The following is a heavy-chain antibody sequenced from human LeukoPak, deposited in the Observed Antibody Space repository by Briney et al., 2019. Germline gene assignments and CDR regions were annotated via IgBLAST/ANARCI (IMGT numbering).Heavy chain of an antibody. Sequence: PSETLSLTCTVSGGSISTYYWNWIRQPPGKGLEWIGYIYYSGSTNYNPSLKSRVTISVDTSKNQFSLKLSSVTAADTAVYYCARGTTTLEGWGQGTLVTVSS. J-gene: IGHJ4*02. CDR3: ARGTTTLEG. CDR2: IYYSGST. V-gene: IGHV4-59*01. D-gene: IGHD2/OR15-2a*01. CDR1: GGSISTYY.